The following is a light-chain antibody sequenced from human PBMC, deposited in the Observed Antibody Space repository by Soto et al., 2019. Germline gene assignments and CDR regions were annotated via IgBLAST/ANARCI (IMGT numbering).Light chain of an antibody. J-gene: IGLJ3*02. V-gene: IGLV2-23*02. CDR3: CSYAGSSTNWV. CDR2: EVS. Sequence: QSALTQPASVSGSPGQSITISCTGPSSDVGSYNLVSWYQQHPGKAPKLMIYEVSKRPSGVSNRFSGSKSGNTASLTISGLQAEDEADYYCCSYAGSSTNWVFGGGTQLTVL. CDR1: SSDVGSYNL.